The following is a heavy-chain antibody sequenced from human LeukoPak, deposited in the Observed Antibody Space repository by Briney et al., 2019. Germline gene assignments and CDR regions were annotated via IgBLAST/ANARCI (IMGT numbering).Heavy chain of an antibody. CDR3: ARLRLRGYQYYYYYYYMDV. V-gene: IGHV4-39*07. CDR2: IYYTGTT. Sequence: PSETLSLTCLVSGGAIGTDSYYWGWIRQPPGKGLEWIGSIYYTGTTFYNPSLKSRFTISVDTSKNQFSLKVTSVTAADTAVYYCARLRLRGYQYYYYYYYMDVWGKGTTVTVSS. D-gene: IGHD3-22*01. CDR1: GGAIGTDSYY. J-gene: IGHJ6*03.